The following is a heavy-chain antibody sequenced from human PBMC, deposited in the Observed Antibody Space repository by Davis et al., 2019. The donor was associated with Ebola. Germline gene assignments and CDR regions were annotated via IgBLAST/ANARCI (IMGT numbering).Heavy chain of an antibody. J-gene: IGHJ4*02. CDR3: ARARRSAVFGVVIMEYYFDY. D-gene: IGHD3-3*01. V-gene: IGHV1-69*06. CDR2: IIPIFGTA. Sequence: SVKVSCKASGGTFSSYAISWVRQAPGQGLEWMGGIIPIFGTANYAQKFQGRVTITADKSTSTAYMELSSLRSEDTAVYYCARARRSAVFGVVIMEYYFDYWGQGTLVTVSS. CDR1: GGTFSSYA.